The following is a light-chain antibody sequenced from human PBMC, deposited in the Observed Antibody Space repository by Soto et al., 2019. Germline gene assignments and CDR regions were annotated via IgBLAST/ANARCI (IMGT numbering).Light chain of an antibody. Sequence: DIQITQSPWYLSASVGDRVNIACRASQSISFYLNWYQQKPGNAPKVLIYAASNLQTGVPSRFSGSGSGTDFTLTINSLQPEEWATYAGQQRYSTPITGGQGTRLEIK. CDR1: QSISFY. J-gene: IGKJ5*01. CDR3: QQRYSTPIT. V-gene: IGKV1-39*01. CDR2: AAS.